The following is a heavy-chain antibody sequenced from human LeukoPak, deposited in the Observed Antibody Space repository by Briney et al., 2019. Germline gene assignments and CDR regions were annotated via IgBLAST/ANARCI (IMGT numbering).Heavy chain of an antibody. Sequence: ASVKVSCKASGYTFTGYYMHWVRQPPGQGLEWMGWINPNSGGTNYAQKFQGRVTTTRDTSISTAYMELSRLRSDDTAVYYCARDGSYFDRSNWFDPWGQGTLVTVSS. CDR3: ARDGSYFDRSNWFDP. CDR1: GYTFTGYY. D-gene: IGHD3-9*01. J-gene: IGHJ5*02. CDR2: INPNSGGT. V-gene: IGHV1-2*02.